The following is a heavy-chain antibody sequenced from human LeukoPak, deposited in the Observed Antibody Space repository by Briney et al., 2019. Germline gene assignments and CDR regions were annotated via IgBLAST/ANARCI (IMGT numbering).Heavy chain of an antibody. J-gene: IGHJ4*02. CDR1: GFTFSSYS. V-gene: IGHV3-21*01. CDR2: ISSSSYI. CDR3: ARGEYGSGSYHIDY. D-gene: IGHD3-10*01. Sequence: GGSLRLSCAASGFTFSSYSMNWVRQAPGKGLEWVSFISSSSYIYYADSVKGRFTISRDNAKNSLYLQMNSLRAEDTAVYFCARGEYGSGSYHIDYWGQGTLVTVSS.